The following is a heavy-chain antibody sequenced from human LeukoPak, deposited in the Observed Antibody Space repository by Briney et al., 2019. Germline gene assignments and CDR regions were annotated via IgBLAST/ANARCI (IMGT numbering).Heavy chain of an antibody. Sequence: SETLSLTCSVSSGSISNTNHYWGWLRQPPGKGLEWIGSIHYSGRTYYTPSLKSRVTISEDTSKNQFSLKLSSVTAADTAVYYCARRRYYDYWGQGTLVTVSS. J-gene: IGHJ4*02. CDR3: ARRRYYDY. CDR1: SGSISNTNHY. V-gene: IGHV4-39*01. CDR2: IHYSGRT.